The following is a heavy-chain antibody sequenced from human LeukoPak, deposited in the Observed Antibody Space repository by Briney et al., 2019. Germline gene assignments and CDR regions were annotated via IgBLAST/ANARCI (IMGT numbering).Heavy chain of an antibody. CDR1: GGTFSSYA. Sequence: WASVKVSCKASGGTFSSYAISWVRQAPGQGLEWMGGIIPIFGTASYAQKFQGRVTITVDKSTSTAYMELSSLRSEDTAVYYCARDNMDTARVYYYYYYMDVWGKGTTVTVSS. V-gene: IGHV1-69*06. D-gene: IGHD5-18*01. J-gene: IGHJ6*03. CDR2: IIPIFGTA. CDR3: ARDNMDTARVYYYYYYMDV.